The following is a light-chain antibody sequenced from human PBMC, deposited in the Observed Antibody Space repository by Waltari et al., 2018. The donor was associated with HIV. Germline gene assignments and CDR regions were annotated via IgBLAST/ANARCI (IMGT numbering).Light chain of an antibody. Sequence: QSVLTQPPSASGTPGQRVTISCSTSASTKIARDLIFWYQLFPGAAPKLLIYQTGLRPSGVTDRFSASSSDTSASLAISGLRSEDEALYYCAAWDDLLSGYVFGTGTKVTVL. CDR1: ASTKIARDL. V-gene: IGLV1-47*01. CDR3: AAWDDLLSGYV. J-gene: IGLJ1*01. CDR2: QTG.